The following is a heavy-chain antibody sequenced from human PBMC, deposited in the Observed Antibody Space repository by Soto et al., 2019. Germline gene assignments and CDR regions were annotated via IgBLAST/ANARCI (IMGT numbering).Heavy chain of an antibody. CDR1: GFTFSSYA. CDR2: FSGSGGST. Sequence: GGSLRLSCAASGFTFSSYAMSWVRKAPGKGLEWVSAFSGSGGSTYYAESVKGRFTISRDNSKNTLYLQMNSLRAEDTDVYYCAKELGASGEDGGEDYWGQGTLVPVSS. D-gene: IGHD3-16*01. V-gene: IGHV3-23*01. J-gene: IGHJ4*02. CDR3: AKELGASGEDGGEDY.